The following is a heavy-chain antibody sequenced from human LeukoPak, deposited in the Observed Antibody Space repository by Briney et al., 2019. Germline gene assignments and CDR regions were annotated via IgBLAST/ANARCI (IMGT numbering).Heavy chain of an antibody. CDR1: GVSFSSHA. J-gene: IGHJ4*02. Sequence: GGSLRLSCATSGVSFSSHAMTWVRQAPGKGLEWLSAISISGDDTYYADSVKGRFTISRDNSKNTLYLQMNSLSADDTAMYYCANEIRPNDYWGQGTLVTVSS. V-gene: IGHV3-23*01. D-gene: IGHD4-17*01. CDR3: ANEIRPNDY. CDR2: ISISGDDT.